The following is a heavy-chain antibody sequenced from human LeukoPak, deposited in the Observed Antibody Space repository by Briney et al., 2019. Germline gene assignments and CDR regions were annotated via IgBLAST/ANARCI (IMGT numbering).Heavy chain of an antibody. CDR2: IYTSGST. J-gene: IGHJ4*02. D-gene: IGHD3-22*01. Sequence: SETLSLTCTVSGGSISSYYWSWIRQPAGKGLEWIGRIYTSGSTNYNPSLKSRVTMSVDTSKNQFSLKLSSVTAADTAVYYCARRRYYDSSGYYGNYFDYWGQGTLVTVSS. V-gene: IGHV4-4*07. CDR1: GGSISSYY. CDR3: ARRRYYDSSGYYGNYFDY.